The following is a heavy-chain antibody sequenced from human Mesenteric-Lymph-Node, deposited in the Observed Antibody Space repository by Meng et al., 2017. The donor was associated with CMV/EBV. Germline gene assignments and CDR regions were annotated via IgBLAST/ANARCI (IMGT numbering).Heavy chain of an antibody. CDR1: GFTFSNSW. J-gene: IGHJ4*02. Sequence: LSCAASGFTFSNSWMTWVRQAPGKGLEWVANIKRDGSEKYYVDSVKGRFTISRDNVKNSLYLQMNSLRAEDTGVYYCARDLYSDSDSWGQGTLVTVSS. D-gene: IGHD1-26*01. V-gene: IGHV3-7*04. CDR2: IKRDGSEK. CDR3: ARDLYSDSDS.